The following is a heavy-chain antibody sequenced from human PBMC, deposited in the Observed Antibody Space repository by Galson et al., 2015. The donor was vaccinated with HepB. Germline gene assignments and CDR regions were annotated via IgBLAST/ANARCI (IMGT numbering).Heavy chain of an antibody. Sequence: SLRLSCAASGFTFSSYAMNWVRQAPGKGLEWVSTFSGSGYSTYYADSVKGRFTISRDNSKNTLYLQMNSLRAEDTAVYYCAKAATDFWSGHGMDVWGQGTTVTVSS. CDR3: AKAATDFWSGHGMDV. D-gene: IGHD3-3*01. CDR1: GFTFSSYA. CDR2: FSGSGYST. V-gene: IGHV3-23*01. J-gene: IGHJ6*02.